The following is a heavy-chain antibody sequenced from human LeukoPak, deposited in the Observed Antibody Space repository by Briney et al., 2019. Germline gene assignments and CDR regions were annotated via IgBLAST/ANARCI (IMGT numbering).Heavy chain of an antibody. Sequence: ASVKVSCKASGYTFTSYAMHWVRQAPGQRLEWMGWSNAGNGNTNYAQKLQGRATMTTDTSTSTAYMELRSLRSDDTAVYYCARLGRYGSGPYYYYGMDVWGQGTTVTVSS. CDR1: GYTFTSYA. CDR3: ARLGRYGSGPYYYYGMDV. CDR2: SNAGNGNT. V-gene: IGHV1-3*01. J-gene: IGHJ6*02. D-gene: IGHD3-10*01.